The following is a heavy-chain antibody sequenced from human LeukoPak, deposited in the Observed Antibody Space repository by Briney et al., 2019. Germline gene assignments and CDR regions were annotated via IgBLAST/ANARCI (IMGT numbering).Heavy chain of an antibody. V-gene: IGHV3-48*03. CDR2: ISSSGSTI. J-gene: IGHJ4*02. CDR1: GFTFDDYA. CDR3: ARAMTTVTTRAY. D-gene: IGHD4-17*01. Sequence: GGSLRLSCAASGFTFDDYAMHWVRQAPGKGLEWVSYISSSGSTIYYADSVKGRFTISRDNAKNSLYLQMNSLRAEDTAVYYCARAMTTVTTRAYWGQGTLVTVSS.